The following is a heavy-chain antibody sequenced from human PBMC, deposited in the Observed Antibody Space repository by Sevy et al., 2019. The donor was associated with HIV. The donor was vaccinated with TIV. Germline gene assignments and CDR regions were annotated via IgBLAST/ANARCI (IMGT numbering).Heavy chain of an antibody. CDR1: GFRFSRYG. CDR2: IWFDGSRK. V-gene: IGHV3-33*01. J-gene: IGHJ4*02. CDR3: ARDIFDADVVSNFDS. D-gene: IGHD3-9*01. Sequence: GGSLRLSCAASGFRFSRYGIHWVRRAPGKGLEWVAGIWFDGSRKCYGESVKGRFTISRDNSKKTVDLQMNSLRVEDTAVYYCARDIFDADVVSNFDSWGQGTLVTVSS.